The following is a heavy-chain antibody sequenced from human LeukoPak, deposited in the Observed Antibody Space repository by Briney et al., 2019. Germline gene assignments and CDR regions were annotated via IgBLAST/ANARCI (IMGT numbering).Heavy chain of an antibody. CDR1: GFPVSNNY. J-gene: IGHJ3*02. D-gene: IGHD3-10*01. CDR3: ARESGFGELFPYAFDI. Sequence: GGSLRLSCAASGFPVSNNYMSWARQAPGRGREWVSVLYSGGNTYYTDSVKGRFAISRDYSRNTVYLQMNSLRAEDTAVYYCARESGFGELFPYAFDIWGQGTVVTVSS. V-gene: IGHV3-53*01. CDR2: LYSGGNT.